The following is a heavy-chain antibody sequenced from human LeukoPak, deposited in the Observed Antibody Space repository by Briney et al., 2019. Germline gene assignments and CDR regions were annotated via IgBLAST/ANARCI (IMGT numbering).Heavy chain of an antibody. CDR3: ARAVVVVAATLNWFDP. Sequence: GGSLRLSCAASGFIFSNFGIHWVRQAPGKGLEWVAFIRYDGSTKYYADSVKGRFTISRDNSKNTVYLQMNSLRAEDTAVYYCARAVVVVAATLNWFDPWGQGTLVTVSS. V-gene: IGHV3-30*02. CDR2: IRYDGSTK. D-gene: IGHD2-15*01. J-gene: IGHJ5*02. CDR1: GFIFSNFG.